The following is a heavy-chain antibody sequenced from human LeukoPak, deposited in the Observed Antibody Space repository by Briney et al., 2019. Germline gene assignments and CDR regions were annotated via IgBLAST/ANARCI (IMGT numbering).Heavy chain of an antibody. CDR1: GYTFTGYY. D-gene: IGHD5-18*01. J-gene: IGHJ6*03. CDR2: INPNSGGT. V-gene: IGHV1-2*02. Sequence: ASVKVSCKASGYTFTGYYMHWVRQAPGQGLEWMGWINPNSGGTNYAQKFQGRVTMTRDTSISTAYMELSRLRSDDTAVYYCARDVGGYSPLEDYYYYYMDVWGKGTTVTISS. CDR3: ARDVGGYSPLEDYYYYYMDV.